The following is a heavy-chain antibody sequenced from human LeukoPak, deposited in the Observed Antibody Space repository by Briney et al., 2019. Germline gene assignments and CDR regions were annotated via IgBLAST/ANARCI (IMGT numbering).Heavy chain of an antibody. J-gene: IGHJ4*02. Sequence: GGSLRLSCAASGFTFSSYGMHWVRQAPGKGLEWVAVISVDGSNEYYADSVKGRFTISRDNSKNSLYLQMNSLRAGDTAVYYCARLTGHNYFDYWGQGTLVTVSS. D-gene: IGHD7-27*01. V-gene: IGHV3-30*03. CDR3: ARLTGHNYFDY. CDR2: ISVDGSNE. CDR1: GFTFSSYG.